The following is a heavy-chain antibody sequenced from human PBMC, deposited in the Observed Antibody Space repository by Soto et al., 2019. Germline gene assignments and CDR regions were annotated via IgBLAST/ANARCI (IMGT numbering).Heavy chain of an antibody. CDR1: GGTFSSYA. D-gene: IGHD2-15*01. CDR2: IIPIFGTA. CDR3: ARELVYCSGGSCYGMDV. Sequence: ASVKVSCKASGGTFSSYAISWVRQAPGQGLEWMGGIIPIFGTANYAQKFQGRVTITADESTSTAYMELSSLRSEDTAVYYCARELVYCSGGSCYGMDVWGQGTTVTVSS. J-gene: IGHJ6*02. V-gene: IGHV1-69*13.